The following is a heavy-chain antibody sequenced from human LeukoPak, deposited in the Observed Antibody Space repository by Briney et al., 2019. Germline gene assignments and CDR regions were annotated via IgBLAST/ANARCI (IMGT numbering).Heavy chain of an antibody. CDR2: IYYTGTT. D-gene: IGHD1-1*01. V-gene: IGHV4-39*07. CDR3: ARDSIRVQTGTTP. Sequence: SETLSLTCTVFGGSMNINNYYWAWIRQPPGRGLEWIGSIYYTGTTYYNPSLNYRVTISVDTSKNQFSLRLTSVTAADTAVYYCARDSIRVQTGTTPWGRGTLVTVSS. CDR1: GGSMNINNYY. J-gene: IGHJ5*02.